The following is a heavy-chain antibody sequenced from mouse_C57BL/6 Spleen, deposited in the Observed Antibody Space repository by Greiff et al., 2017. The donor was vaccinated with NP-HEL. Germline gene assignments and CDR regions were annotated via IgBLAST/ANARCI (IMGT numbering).Heavy chain of an antibody. Sequence: QVQLKQPGAELVRPGPSVKLSCKASGYTFTSYWMHWVKQRPGQGLEWIGVIDPSDSYTNYNQKFKGKATLTVDISSSTAYMQLSSLTSEDSAVYYCARSGGNYHAMDYWGQGTSVTVSS. V-gene: IGHV1-59*01. CDR1: GYTFTSYW. CDR3: ARSGGNYHAMDY. J-gene: IGHJ4*01. D-gene: IGHD2-1*01. CDR2: IDPSDSYT.